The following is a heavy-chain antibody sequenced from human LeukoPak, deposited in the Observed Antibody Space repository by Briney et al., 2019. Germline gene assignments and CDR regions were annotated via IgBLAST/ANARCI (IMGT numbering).Heavy chain of an antibody. V-gene: IGHV4-4*07. Sequence: SETLSLTCTVSGGSISSYYWSWIRQPAGHGLGWIGRIYTSGSTNYNSSLKRRVIMSVDTSKNQFSLKLRSVTAADTAVYYCARDRLDTAMVTPFDYWGQGTLVTVSS. J-gene: IGHJ4*02. D-gene: IGHD5-18*01. CDR3: ARDRLDTAMVTPFDY. CDR1: GGSISSYY. CDR2: IYTSGST.